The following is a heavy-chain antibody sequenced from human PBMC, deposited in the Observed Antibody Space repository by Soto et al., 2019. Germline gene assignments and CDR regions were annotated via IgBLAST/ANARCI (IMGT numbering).Heavy chain of an antibody. D-gene: IGHD4-4*01. J-gene: IGHJ5*02. V-gene: IGHV3-7*01. CDR3: VRGGSNYAS. CDR1: GVTFSDSW. CDR2: IKPDESEK. Sequence: EVQLLESGGGLVQPGGSLRLSCAASGVTFSDSWMTWVRQAPGKGLAWVARIKPDESEKKYADSVKGRFSISRDNAKNSMYLQMDSLRGEDTAVYYCVRGGSNYASWGQGTLVTVSS.